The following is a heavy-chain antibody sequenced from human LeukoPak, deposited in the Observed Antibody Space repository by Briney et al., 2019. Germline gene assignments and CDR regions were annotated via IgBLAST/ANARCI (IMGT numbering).Heavy chain of an antibody. Sequence: GASVKVSCKASGYTFTSYAMHWVRQAPGQRLEWMGWINAGNGNTKYSQKFQGRVTITRDTSASTAYMELSSLRSEDTAVYYCARKGAAAVPFDYWGQGTLVTVSS. CDR1: GYTFTSYA. CDR2: INAGNGNT. J-gene: IGHJ4*02. CDR3: ARKGAAAVPFDY. V-gene: IGHV1-3*01. D-gene: IGHD6-13*01.